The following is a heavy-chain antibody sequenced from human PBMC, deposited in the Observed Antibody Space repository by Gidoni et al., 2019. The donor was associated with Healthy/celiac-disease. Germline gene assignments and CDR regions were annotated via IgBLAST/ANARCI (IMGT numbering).Heavy chain of an antibody. CDR3: ARGGAGLRYFDWFGDY. D-gene: IGHD3-9*01. V-gene: IGHV3-30-3*01. CDR1: GFTFSRYA. Sequence: QVQLVESGGGVVQPGRSLRLPGAASGFTFSRYAMHWVRQAPGKGLEWVAVISDDGSNKSYADSVKGRFTISRDNSKNTLYLQMNSLRAEDTAVYYCARGGAGLRYFDWFGDYWGQGTLVTVSS. CDR2: ISDDGSNK. J-gene: IGHJ4*02.